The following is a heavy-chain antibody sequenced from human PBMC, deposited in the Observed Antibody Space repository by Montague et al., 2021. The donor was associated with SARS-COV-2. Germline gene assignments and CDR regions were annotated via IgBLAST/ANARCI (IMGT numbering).Heavy chain of an antibody. D-gene: IGHD2-2*01. CDR3: ARHRVPGSFDN. CDR1: GISIDAYY. CDR2: VFYSGTS. Sequence: SETLSLTCSVSGISIDAYYWSWIRQPPGKGLEWIGYVFYSGTSSYTPSLGSRVTMSVDTSTNQFSLTLTSATAADTAVYYCARHRVPGSFDNCGSGTMVTVSS. V-gene: IGHV4-59*01. J-gene: IGHJ3*02.